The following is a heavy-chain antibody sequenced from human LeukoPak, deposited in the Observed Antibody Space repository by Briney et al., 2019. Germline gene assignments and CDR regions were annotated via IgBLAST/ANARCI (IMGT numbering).Heavy chain of an antibody. Sequence: TGGSLRLSCAASGFTFSSYAMSWVRQAPGKGLEWVSAISGSGGSTYYADSVKGRFTISRDNAKNSLYLQMNSLRAEDTAVYYCARAGIAVAGPHYYYYYYMDVWGKGTTVTVSS. D-gene: IGHD6-19*01. J-gene: IGHJ6*03. CDR1: GFTFSSYA. CDR2: ISGSGGST. CDR3: ARAGIAVAGPHYYYYYYMDV. V-gene: IGHV3-23*01.